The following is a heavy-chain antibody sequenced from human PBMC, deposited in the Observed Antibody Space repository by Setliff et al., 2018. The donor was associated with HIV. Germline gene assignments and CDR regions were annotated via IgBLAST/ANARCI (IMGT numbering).Heavy chain of an antibody. D-gene: IGHD3-22*01. J-gene: IGHJ3*02. CDR3: ARGSSGSDRTEYDDAFDI. V-gene: IGHV4-4*02. CDR2: IYHTGSS. Sequence: KPSETLSLTCAVSGGSISSTNWWNRVRQPPGKGLEWIGEIYHTGSSNCNPSLKSRVTISLDTSKNQFSLKLTSVTAADTAIYYCARGSSGSDRTEYDDAFDIWGQGTVVTVSS. CDR1: GGSISSTNW.